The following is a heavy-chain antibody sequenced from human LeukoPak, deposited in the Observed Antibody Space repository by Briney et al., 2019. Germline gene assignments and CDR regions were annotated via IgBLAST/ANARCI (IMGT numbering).Heavy chain of an antibody. V-gene: IGHV3-33*01. D-gene: IGHD3-22*01. CDR1: GFAFSNYG. CDR3: ARETRIEYFYDSSGPAKY. CDR2: IWYDGTKK. J-gene: IGHJ4*02. Sequence: GRSLRLSCAASGFAFSNYGMHWVRQAPGKGLEWVAVIWYDGTKKYYADSVKGRFTISRDNSKNTLYLQMNSLRAEDTAVYYCARETRIEYFYDSSGPAKYWGQGTLVTVSS.